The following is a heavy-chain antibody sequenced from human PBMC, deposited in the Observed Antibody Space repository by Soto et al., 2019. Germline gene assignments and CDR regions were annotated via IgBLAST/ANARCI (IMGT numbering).Heavy chain of an antibody. D-gene: IGHD3-22*01. Sequence: GALRLSCAASGFTFSSYSMNWVRQAPGKGLEWVSSISSNSSYIYYADSVKGRFTISRDNAKNSLYLQMNSLRAEDTAVYYCARESYYDSSGYPDYWGQGTLVTV. CDR1: GFTFSSYS. V-gene: IGHV3-21*01. J-gene: IGHJ4*02. CDR3: ARESYYDSSGYPDY. CDR2: ISSNSSYI.